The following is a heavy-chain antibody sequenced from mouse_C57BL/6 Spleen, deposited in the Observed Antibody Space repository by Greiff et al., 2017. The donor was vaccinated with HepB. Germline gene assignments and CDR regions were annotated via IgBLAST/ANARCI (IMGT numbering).Heavy chain of an antibody. D-gene: IGHD1-1*01. CDR1: GFTFSSYT. CDR3: ARQRVNYYGSREGAWFAY. V-gene: IGHV5-9*01. CDR2: ISGGGGNT. Sequence: EVQLVESGGGLVKPGGSLKLSCAASGFTFSSYTMSWVRQTPEKRLEWVATISGGGGNTYYPDSVKGRFTISRDNAKNTLYLQMSSLRSEDTALYYCARQRVNYYGSREGAWFAYWGQGTLVTVSA. J-gene: IGHJ3*01.